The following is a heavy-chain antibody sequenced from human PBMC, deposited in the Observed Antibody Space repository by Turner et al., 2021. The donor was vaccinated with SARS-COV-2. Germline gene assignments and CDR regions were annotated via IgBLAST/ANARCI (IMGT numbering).Heavy chain of an antibody. V-gene: IGHV3-7*01. CDR2: IKQDGSAK. D-gene: IGHD5-12*01. CDR3: AREMDNSGFAS. Sequence: EVQLVESGGDLVQPGGSLRLSCAASGFNFTHSWMSWVRQAPGRGLEWVANIKQDGSAKFYQDCVRGRFTITRDNAKNTLYLQMDSLRAEDTAVYYCAREMDNSGFASWGQGILVSVSS. J-gene: IGHJ5*01. CDR1: GFNFTHSW.